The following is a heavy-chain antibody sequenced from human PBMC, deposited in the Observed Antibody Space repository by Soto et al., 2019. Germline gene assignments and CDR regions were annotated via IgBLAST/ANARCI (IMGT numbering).Heavy chain of an antibody. CDR2: IYPGDSDT. CDR3: ARTRSFTLGFYYDGMDV. CDR1: GYSFTNYW. V-gene: IGHV5-51*01. J-gene: IGHJ6*02. Sequence: ESLNISCKGSGYSFTNYWIGWVRQMPGKGLEWMGIIYPGDSDTRYSPSFQGQVTISADKSLRTAYLQWTSLKASDTALYYCARTRSFTLGFYYDGMDVWGQGTTVTVSS. D-gene: IGHD6-6*01.